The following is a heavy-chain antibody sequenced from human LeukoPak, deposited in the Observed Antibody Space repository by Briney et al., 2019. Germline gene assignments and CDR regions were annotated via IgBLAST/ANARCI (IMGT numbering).Heavy chain of an antibody. CDR2: ISSSSSYI. J-gene: IGHJ1*01. D-gene: IGHD5-24*01. V-gene: IGHV3-21*01. CDR1: GFTISSYS. Sequence: PGGSLRLSCAASGFTISSYSMNWVRQAPGKWLEWVSSISSSSSYIYYADSVKGPFTISRDNAKNSLYLQMNSLRAEDTAVYYCARENVEMATNNWGQGTLVTVSS. CDR3: ARENVEMATNN.